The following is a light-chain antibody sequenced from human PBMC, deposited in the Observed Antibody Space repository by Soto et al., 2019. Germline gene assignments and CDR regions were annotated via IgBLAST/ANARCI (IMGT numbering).Light chain of an antibody. CDR2: EVN. J-gene: IGLJ2*01. CDR1: SSGVGTFNL. Sequence: QSALTQPASVSGSPGQSVAISCTGNSSGVGTFNLVSWYQQHPGRAPKLIIYEVNKRPSGISSRFSASKSGNTASLTISGLQADDEADYYCYSFAGVNTQFGGGTKLTVL. CDR3: YSFAGVNTQ. V-gene: IGLV2-23*02.